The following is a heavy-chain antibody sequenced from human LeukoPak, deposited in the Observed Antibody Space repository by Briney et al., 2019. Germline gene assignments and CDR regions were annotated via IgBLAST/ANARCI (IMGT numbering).Heavy chain of an antibody. CDR3: ARQPRIDKNGQGYFDY. CDR2: IYYSGNT. J-gene: IGHJ4*02. V-gene: IGHV4-39*01. Sequence: CARIRQPPGRSLEWIGSIYYSGNTHYNPSLKSRVTISVDTSNNQLSLRLSSVTAADTAVYYCARQPRIDKNGQGYFDYWGQGTLVTVSS. D-gene: IGHD2-15*01.